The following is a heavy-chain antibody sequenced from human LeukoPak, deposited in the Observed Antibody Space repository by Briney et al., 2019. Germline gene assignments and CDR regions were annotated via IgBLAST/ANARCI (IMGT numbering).Heavy chain of an antibody. Sequence: GGSLRLSCAASGFAFSSYAMSWVRQAPGKGLEWVSAISGSGHTTNYVDSVKGRFTISRDNSKNTLHLQMSSLRAEDTALYYCVKDRCDRTTCPEVWGQGTLVTVSS. CDR1: GFAFSSYA. J-gene: IGHJ4*02. CDR3: VKDRCDRTTCPEV. V-gene: IGHV3-23*01. D-gene: IGHD2-2*01. CDR2: ISGSGHTT.